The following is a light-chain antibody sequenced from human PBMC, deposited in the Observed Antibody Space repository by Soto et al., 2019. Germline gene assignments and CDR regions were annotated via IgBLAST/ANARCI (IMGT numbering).Light chain of an antibody. CDR3: HQYYKWPLT. CDR2: DAS. V-gene: IGKV3-15*01. CDR1: QSAISN. J-gene: IGKJ4*01. Sequence: EIVMTQSPATVSASPGERVTLSCRASQSAISNLAWYQQKPGQTPRLLIYDASTRATGIPARFSGSGSGTEFTLTISSLLSEDFAVYYCHQYYKWPLTFGGGTKVDIK.